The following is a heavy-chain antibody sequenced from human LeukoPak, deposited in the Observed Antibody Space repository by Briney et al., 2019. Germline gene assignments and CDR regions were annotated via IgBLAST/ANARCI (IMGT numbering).Heavy chain of an antibody. CDR3: ARGSDILTGYTPDY. D-gene: IGHD3-9*01. CDR2: ISYDGSNK. V-gene: IGHV3-30-3*01. CDR1: GFTFSSYA. Sequence: PGGSLRLSCAASGFTFSSYAMHWVRQAPGKGLGWVAVISYDGSNKYYADSVKGRFTISRDNSKNTLYLQMNSLRAEDTAVYYCARGSDILTGYTPDYWGQGTLVTVSS. J-gene: IGHJ4*02.